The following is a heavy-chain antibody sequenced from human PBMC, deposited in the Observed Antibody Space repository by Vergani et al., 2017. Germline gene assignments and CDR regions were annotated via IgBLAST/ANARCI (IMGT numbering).Heavy chain of an antibody. CDR3: ARLRLLYMDAFDI. D-gene: IGHD3-3*01. CDR2: IIPILGIA. V-gene: IGHV1-69*04. CDR1: GGTFSSYA. J-gene: IGHJ3*02. Sequence: QVQLVQSGAEVKKPGSSVKVSCKASGGTFSSYAISWVRQAPGQGLEWMGRIIPILGIANYAQKFQGRVTITADKSTSTAYMELSSLRSADTAVYYCARLRLLYMDAFDIWGQGTMVTVSS.